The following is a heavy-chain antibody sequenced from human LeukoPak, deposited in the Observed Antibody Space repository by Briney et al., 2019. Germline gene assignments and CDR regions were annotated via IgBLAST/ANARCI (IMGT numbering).Heavy chain of an antibody. CDR1: GYTFTGYY. J-gene: IGHJ5*02. V-gene: IGHV1-2*02. CDR3: ARREQQLVAPFDP. D-gene: IGHD6-13*01. Sequence: ASVTVSCKASGYTFTGYYMHWVRQAPGQGLEWMGWINPNSGGTNYAQKFQGRVTMTRDTSISTAYMELSRLRSDDTAVYYCARREQQLVAPFDPWGQGTLVTVSS. CDR2: INPNSGGT.